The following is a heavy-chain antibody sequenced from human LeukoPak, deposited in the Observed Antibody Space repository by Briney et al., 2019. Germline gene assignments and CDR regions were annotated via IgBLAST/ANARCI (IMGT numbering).Heavy chain of an antibody. CDR1: GFTFSSYE. CDR2: ISSSGNTI. V-gene: IGHV3-48*03. J-gene: IGHJ3*02. Sequence: GGSLRLSCAASGFTFSSYEMNWVRQAPGKGVGWVSFISSSGNTIYYADSVKGRFIISRDNAKNSLYLQMNSLRTEDTAIYYCARERPGEDTFDIWGQGTMVTVSS. CDR3: ARERPGEDTFDI. D-gene: IGHD7-27*01.